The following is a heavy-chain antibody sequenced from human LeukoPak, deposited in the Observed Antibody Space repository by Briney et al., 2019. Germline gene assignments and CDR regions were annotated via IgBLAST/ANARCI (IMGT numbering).Heavy chain of an antibody. CDR2: IYTSGST. D-gene: IGHD6-13*01. V-gene: IGHV4-61*02. J-gene: IGHJ4*02. Sequence: SQTLSLTCTVSGGSISSGSYYWSWIRQPAGKGLEWIGRIYTSGSTNYNPSLKSRVTISVDTSKNQFSLKLSSVTAADTAVYYCARREAAVGRIHDYWGQGTLVTVSS. CDR1: GGSISSGSYY. CDR3: ARREAAVGRIHDY.